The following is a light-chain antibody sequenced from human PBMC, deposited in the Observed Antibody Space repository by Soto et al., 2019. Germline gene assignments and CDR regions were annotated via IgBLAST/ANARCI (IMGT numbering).Light chain of an antibody. Sequence: QSGLTPPSSVSGSPGQSITISFAGRGSDVGSYNLVSWYQQHPGKAPKLMIYEVSKWPSGVSNRFSGSKSGNTASLTISGLQAEDEADYYCCSYAGSSTFYVFGTGTKVTVL. CDR2: EVS. CDR1: GSDVGSYNL. CDR3: CSYAGSSTFYV. J-gene: IGLJ1*01. V-gene: IGLV2-23*02.